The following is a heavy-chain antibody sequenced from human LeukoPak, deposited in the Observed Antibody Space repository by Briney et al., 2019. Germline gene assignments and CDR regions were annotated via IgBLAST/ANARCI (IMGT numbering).Heavy chain of an antibody. Sequence: GGSLRLSCAASGFTFNSYGMNWVRQAPGKGLEWVSYITSSSSTTHYADSVKGRFTISRDNAKNSLYLQMNSLRDEDTAVYYCARNPVGAANFDYWGQGTLVTVSS. V-gene: IGHV3-48*02. CDR3: ARNPVGAANFDY. J-gene: IGHJ4*02. D-gene: IGHD1-26*01. CDR1: GFTFNSYG. CDR2: ITSSSSTT.